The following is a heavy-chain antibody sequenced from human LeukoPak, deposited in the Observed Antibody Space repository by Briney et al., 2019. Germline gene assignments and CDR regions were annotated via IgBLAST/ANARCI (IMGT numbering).Heavy chain of an antibody. CDR1: GYTFTSYY. D-gene: IGHD2-2*01. Sequence: ASVKVSCKASGYTFTSYYMHWVRQAPGQGLEWMGIINPSGGSTSYAQKFQGRVTMTRDTSTSTAYMELRSLRSDDTAVYYCARDRYCSSTSCYIPPFDYWGQGTLVTVSS. J-gene: IGHJ4*02. V-gene: IGHV1-46*01. CDR2: INPSGGST. CDR3: ARDRYCSSTSCYIPPFDY.